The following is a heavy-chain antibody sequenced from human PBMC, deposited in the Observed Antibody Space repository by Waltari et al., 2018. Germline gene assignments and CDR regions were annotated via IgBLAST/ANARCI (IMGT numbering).Heavy chain of an antibody. V-gene: IGHV3-53*01. J-gene: IGHJ6*02. D-gene: IGHD3-10*01. Sequence: EVQLVESGGHLIQPGGSLRLSCAASSFNVSSYYMNWVRQAPGKGLEWVSILYHAGNTYYADSVQGRFTFSRDNSKNTLYLQMNSLRAEDTAVYYCARGNTKYGMDVWGQGTTVTVSS. CDR1: SFNVSSYY. CDR3: ARGNTKYGMDV. CDR2: LYHAGNT.